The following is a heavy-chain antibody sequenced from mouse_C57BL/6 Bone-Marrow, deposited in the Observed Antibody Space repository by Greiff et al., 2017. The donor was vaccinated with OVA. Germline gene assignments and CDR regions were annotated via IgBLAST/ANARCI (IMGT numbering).Heavy chain of an antibody. J-gene: IGHJ1*03. CDR1: GYTFTSYW. CDR3: ARSRGSSHGYFDV. V-gene: IGHV1-55*01. Sequence: QVQLQQPGTELVKPGASVKMSCKTSGYTFTSYWITWVKQRPGQGLEWIGDIYPGSGSTNYNEKFKSKATLTVDTSSSTAYMQLSSLTSEDSAVYYCARSRGSSHGYFDVWGTGTTVTVSS. CDR2: IYPGSGST. D-gene: IGHD1-1*01.